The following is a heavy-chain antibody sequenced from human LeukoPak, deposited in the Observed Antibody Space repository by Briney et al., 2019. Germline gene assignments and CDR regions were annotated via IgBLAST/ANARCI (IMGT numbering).Heavy chain of an antibody. Sequence: SETLSLTCAVYGGSFSSGYYWGWIRQPPGKGLEWIGSIYHSGSTYYNPSLKSRVTISVDTSKNQFSLKLSSVTAADTAVYYCARPIVGATGYFDYWGQGTLVTVSS. J-gene: IGHJ4*02. CDR1: GGSFSSGYY. D-gene: IGHD1-26*01. V-gene: IGHV4-38-2*01. CDR3: ARPIVGATGYFDY. CDR2: IYHSGST.